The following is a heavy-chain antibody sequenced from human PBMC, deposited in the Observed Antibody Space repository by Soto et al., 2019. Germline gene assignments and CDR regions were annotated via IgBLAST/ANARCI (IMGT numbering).Heavy chain of an antibody. CDR2: IVVGSGNT. CDR3: AAPDPGYCSSTSCSPRPYFDY. V-gene: IGHV1-58*01. Sequence: VASVKVSCKASGFTFTSSAVQWVRQARGQRLEWIGWIVVGSGNTNYAQKFQERVTITRDMSTSTAYMELSSLRSEDTAVYYCAAPDPGYCSSTSCSPRPYFDYWRQGTLVTVSS. D-gene: IGHD2-2*01. J-gene: IGHJ4*02. CDR1: GFTFTSSA.